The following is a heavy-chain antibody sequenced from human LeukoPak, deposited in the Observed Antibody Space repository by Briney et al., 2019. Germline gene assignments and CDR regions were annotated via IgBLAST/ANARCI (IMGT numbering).Heavy chain of an antibody. CDR2: ISYDGSNK. Sequence: GRSLRLSCAASGFTFSSYGMHWVRQAPGKGLEWVAVISYDGSNKYYADSVKGRFTISRDNSKSTLYLQMNSLRAEDTAVYYCAKDDDSSGYGLFDDWGQGTLVTVSS. J-gene: IGHJ4*02. CDR1: GFTFSSYG. D-gene: IGHD3-22*01. V-gene: IGHV3-30*18. CDR3: AKDDDSSGYGLFDD.